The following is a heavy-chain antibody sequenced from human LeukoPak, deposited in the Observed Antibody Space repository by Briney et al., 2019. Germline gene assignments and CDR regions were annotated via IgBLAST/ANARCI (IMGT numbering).Heavy chain of an antibody. J-gene: IGHJ4*02. V-gene: IGHV4-34*01. D-gene: IGHD6-13*01. CDR2: INHRGST. CDR3: ARGPKHYSSSYLRGAKTHGY. CDR1: GGSFGGYY. Sequence: SETLSLTCAVYGGSFGGYYWSWIRQPPGKGLEWIGEINHRGSTNYNPSLKSRVTISVDTSKNQFSLKLSSVTAADTAVYYCARGPKHYSSSYLRGAKTHGYWGQGTLVTVSS.